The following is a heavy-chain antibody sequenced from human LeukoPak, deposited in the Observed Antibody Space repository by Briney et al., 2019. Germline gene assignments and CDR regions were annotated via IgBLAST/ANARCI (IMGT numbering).Heavy chain of an antibody. V-gene: IGHV3-48*01. J-gene: IGHJ5*02. CDR1: GFTFSSYS. D-gene: IGHD2-2*01. CDR3: ARELIVVVPAAKVRWFDP. CDR2: ISSSSSTI. Sequence: GGSLRLSCAASGFTFSSYSMNWVRQAPGKGLEWVSYISSSSSTIYYADSVKGRFTISRDNAKNSLYLQMNSLRAEDTAVYYCARELIVVVPAAKVRWFDPWGQGTLVTVSS.